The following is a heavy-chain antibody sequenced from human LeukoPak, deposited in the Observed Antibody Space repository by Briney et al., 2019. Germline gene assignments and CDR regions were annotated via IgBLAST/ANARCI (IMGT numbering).Heavy chain of an antibody. CDR3: VKGNSFRGYYQYFAMDV. J-gene: IGHJ6*02. D-gene: IGHD2-21*01. Sequence: GGSLRLSCAASRFTFSDHGMHWVRQAPGKGLEWLAVISYDGSHKFYVDSVKGRFTISRDNPKNTLYLEMNSLRPEDTAVYYCVKGNSFRGYYQYFAMDVWGQGTTVSVSS. CDR1: RFTFSDHG. V-gene: IGHV3-30*18. CDR2: ISYDGSHK.